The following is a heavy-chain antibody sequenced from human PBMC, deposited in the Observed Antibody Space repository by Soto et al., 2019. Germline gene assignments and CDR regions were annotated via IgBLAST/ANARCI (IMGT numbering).Heavy chain of an antibody. CDR1: GGSISSSSYY. V-gene: IGHV4-39*01. CDR3: ARQRRILGADY. D-gene: IGHD2-15*01. CDR2: IYYSGST. J-gene: IGHJ4*02. Sequence: PSETLSLTCTVSGGSISSSSYYWGWIRQPPGKGLEWIGSIYYSGSTYYNPSLKSRVTISVDTSKNQFSLKLSSVTAADTAVYYCARQRRILGADYWGQGTLVTVSS.